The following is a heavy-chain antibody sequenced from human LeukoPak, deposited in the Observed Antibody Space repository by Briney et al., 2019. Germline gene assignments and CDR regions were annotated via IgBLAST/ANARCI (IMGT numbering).Heavy chain of an antibody. CDR3: ARDTDCTNGVCYNDY. CDR2: INPNSGGT. CDR1: GYTFTGYY. J-gene: IGHJ4*02. D-gene: IGHD2-8*01. V-gene: IGHV1-2*02. Sequence: ASVKVSCKASGYTFTGYYMHWVRQAPGQGLEWMGWINPNSGGTNYAQKFQGRVTMTRDTSISTAYMELSRLRSDDTAVHYCARDTDCTNGVCYNDYWGQGTLVTVSS.